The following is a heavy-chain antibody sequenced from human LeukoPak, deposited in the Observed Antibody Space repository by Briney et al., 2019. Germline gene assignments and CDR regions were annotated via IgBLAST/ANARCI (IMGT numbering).Heavy chain of an antibody. CDR1: GYTFTGYY. CDR3: ARYSGGREYYYMDV. V-gene: IGHV1-2*02. Sequence: ASVKVSCKASGYTFTGYYMHWVRQAPGQGLEWMGWINPNSGGTNYAQKFQGRVTMTRDTSISTAYMELSRLRSDDTAVYYCARYSGGREYYYMDVWGKGTTVTVSS. CDR2: INPNSGGT. D-gene: IGHD6-19*01. J-gene: IGHJ6*03.